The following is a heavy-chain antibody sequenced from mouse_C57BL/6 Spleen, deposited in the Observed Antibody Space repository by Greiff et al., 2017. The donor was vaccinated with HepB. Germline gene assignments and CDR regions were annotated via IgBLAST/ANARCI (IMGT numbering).Heavy chain of an antibody. CDR1: GYSFTGYF. CDR2: INPYNGDT. J-gene: IGHJ2*01. V-gene: IGHV1-20*01. Sequence: EVQLQESGPELVKPGDSVKISCKASGYSFTGYFMNWVMQSHGKSLEWIGRINPYNGDTFYNQKFKGKATLTVDKSSSTAHMELRSLTSEDSAVYYCAKEKVYDYDRGYFDYWGQGTTLTVSS. D-gene: IGHD2-4*01. CDR3: AKEKVYDYDRGYFDY.